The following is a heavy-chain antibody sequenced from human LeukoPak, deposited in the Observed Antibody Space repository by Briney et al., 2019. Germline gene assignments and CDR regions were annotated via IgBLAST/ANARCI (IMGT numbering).Heavy chain of an antibody. CDR2: IRYDGSNK. CDR3: AKDRPGLIKGTSL. D-gene: IGHD3-16*02. J-gene: IGHJ4*02. CDR1: GFTFSSYA. V-gene: IGHV3-30*02. Sequence: GRSLRLSCAASGFTFSSYAMHWVRQAPGKGLEWVAFIRYDGSNKYYADSVKGRFTISRDNSKNTLYLQMNSLRAEDTAVYYCAKDRPGLIKGTSLWGQGTLVTVSS.